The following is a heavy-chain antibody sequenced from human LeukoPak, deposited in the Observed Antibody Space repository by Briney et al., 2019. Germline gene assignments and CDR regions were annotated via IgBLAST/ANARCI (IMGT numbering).Heavy chain of an antibody. J-gene: IGHJ6*03. CDR3: ARDLKDIVVVPAAIQGGYYYYYYMDV. Sequence: PGGSLRLSCAASGFTFSDYYMSWIRQAPGKGLEWVSYISSSGSTIYYADSVKGRFTISRDNAKNSLYLQMSSLRAEDTAVYYCARDLKDIVVVPAAIQGGYYYYYYMDVWGKGTTVTVSS. D-gene: IGHD2-2*02. V-gene: IGHV3-11*01. CDR1: GFTFSDYY. CDR2: ISSSGSTI.